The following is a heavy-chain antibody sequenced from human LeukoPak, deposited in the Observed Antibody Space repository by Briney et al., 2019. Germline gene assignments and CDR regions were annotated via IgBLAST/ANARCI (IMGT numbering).Heavy chain of an antibody. CDR1: GFTASSNY. D-gene: IGHD2/OR15-2a*01. J-gene: IGHJ3*02. CDR2: IYSGGST. V-gene: IGHV3-53*01. CDR3: ARDILSQGPDAFDI. Sequence: GGSLRLSCAASGFTASSNYMSWVRQAPGKGLEWVSVIYSGGSTYYADSVKGRFTISRDNSKNTLYLQMNSLRAEDTAVYYCARDILSQGPDAFDIWGQGTMVTVSS.